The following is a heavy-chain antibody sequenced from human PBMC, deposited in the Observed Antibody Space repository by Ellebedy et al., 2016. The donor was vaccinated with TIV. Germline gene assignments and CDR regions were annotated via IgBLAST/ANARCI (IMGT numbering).Heavy chain of an antibody. CDR1: GYSFTSYW. Sequence: GESLKISCKGSGYSFTSYWISWVRQMPGKGLEWMGIIYPGDSDTRYSPSFQGQVTISADKYITTAYLQWSSLRASDTAMYYCARVKLRVLKEADFWGQGTLVTVSS. J-gene: IGHJ4*02. CDR2: IYPGDSDT. CDR3: ARVKLRVLKEADF. D-gene: IGHD3-10*01. V-gene: IGHV5-51*01.